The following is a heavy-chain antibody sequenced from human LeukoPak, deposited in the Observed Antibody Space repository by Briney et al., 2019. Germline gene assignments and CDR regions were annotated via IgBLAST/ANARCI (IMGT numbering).Heavy chain of an antibody. Sequence: PGGSLRLSCAASGFTFSHWMSWVRPAPGKGLEWVANIKQDGSEKYYVDSVKGRCTISRDNAKNSLYLHVNSLRAEDTAVYYCSGGHYFDYWGQGTLVTVSS. J-gene: IGHJ4*02. CDR1: GFTFSHW. CDR2: IKQDGSEK. D-gene: IGHD4-23*01. V-gene: IGHV3-7*01. CDR3: SGGHYFDY.